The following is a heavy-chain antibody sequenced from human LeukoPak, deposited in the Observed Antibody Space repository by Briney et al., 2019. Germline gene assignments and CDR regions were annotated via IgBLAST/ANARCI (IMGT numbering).Heavy chain of an antibody. Sequence: GGSLRLSCAASGFTFSSYEMNWVRQAPGKGLEWVSYISSSGSTIYYADSVKGRFTISRDNAKNSLYLQMNSLRAEDTAVYYCARGSSYGSGSYWFDYWGQGTLVTVSS. CDR1: GFTFSSYE. J-gene: IGHJ4*02. D-gene: IGHD3-10*01. CDR3: ARGSSYGSGSYWFDY. V-gene: IGHV3-48*03. CDR2: ISSSGSTI.